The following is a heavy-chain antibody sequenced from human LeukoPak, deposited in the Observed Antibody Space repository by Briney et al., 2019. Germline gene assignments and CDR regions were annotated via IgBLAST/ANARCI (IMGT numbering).Heavy chain of an antibody. Sequence: SETLSLTCTVSGGSISSSSYYWGWIRQPPGKGLEWIGSIYYSGSTYYNPSLKSRVTISVDTSKNQFSLKLSSVTAADTAVYYCARDVIAAAKGYFDYWGQGTLVTVSS. J-gene: IGHJ4*02. CDR3: ARDVIAAAKGYFDY. CDR1: GGSISSSSYY. V-gene: IGHV4-39*01. CDR2: IYYSGST. D-gene: IGHD6-25*01.